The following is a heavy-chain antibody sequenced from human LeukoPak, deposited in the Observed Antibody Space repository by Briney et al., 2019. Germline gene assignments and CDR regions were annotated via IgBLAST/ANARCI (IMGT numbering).Heavy chain of an antibody. CDR1: GYSISSGYY. CDR2: VYHSGST. CDR3: ARDLSLLGAFDI. D-gene: IGHD3-16*01. V-gene: IGHV4-38-2*02. J-gene: IGHJ3*02. Sequence: PSETLSLTCTVSGYSISSGYYWGWIRQPPGKGLEWIATVYHSGSTDYNPSLKGRVTTSVDTTKNHFSLKLNSVTAADTAVYYCARDLSLLGAFDIWGQGTLFTVSS.